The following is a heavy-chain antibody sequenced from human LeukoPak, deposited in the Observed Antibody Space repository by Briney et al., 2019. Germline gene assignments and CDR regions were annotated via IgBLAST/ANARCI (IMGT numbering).Heavy chain of an antibody. CDR2: IKQHGSEK. Sequence: GGSLRLSCAASGFPFSSFWMTWVRQAPGKGLEWVATIKQHGSEKHYVDSVKGRFTISRDDAKNSLYLQMNSLRDEDTAVYYCTRGGSSFYAGWSDPWGQGSLVTVSS. CDR1: GFPFSSFW. CDR3: TRGGSSFYAGWSDP. J-gene: IGHJ5*02. V-gene: IGHV3-7*01. D-gene: IGHD6-13*01.